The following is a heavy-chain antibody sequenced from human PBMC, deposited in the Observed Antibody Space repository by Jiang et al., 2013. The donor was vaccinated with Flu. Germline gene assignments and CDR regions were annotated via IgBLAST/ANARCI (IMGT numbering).Heavy chain of an antibody. CDR2: IYWDDDK. Sequence: KPTQTLTLTCTFSGFSLSTTGVGVGWIRQPPGKALEWLAFIYWDDDKRYSPSLKSRLTITKDTSKNQVVLTLTNMDPVDTATYYCAHSAYSSDWYGRNFQHWGQGTLVTVSS. V-gene: IGHV2-5*02. J-gene: IGHJ1*01. CDR3: AHSAYSSDWYGRNFQH. CDR1: GFSLSTTGVG. D-gene: IGHD6-19*01.